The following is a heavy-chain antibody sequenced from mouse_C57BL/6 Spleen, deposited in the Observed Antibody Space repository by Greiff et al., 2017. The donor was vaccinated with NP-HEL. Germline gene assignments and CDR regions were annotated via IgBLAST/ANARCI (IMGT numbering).Heavy chain of an antibody. CDR2: IDPETGGT. Sequence: VQLQQSGAELVRPGASVTLSCKASGYTFTDYEMHWVKQTPVHGLEWIGAIDPETGGTAHNQKFKGKAILTADKSSSTAYMELRSLTSEDSAVYYCTRGLRLRRAWFAYWGQGTLVTVSA. CDR1: GYTFTDYE. V-gene: IGHV1-15*01. D-gene: IGHD3-2*02. J-gene: IGHJ3*01. CDR3: TRGLRLRRAWFAY.